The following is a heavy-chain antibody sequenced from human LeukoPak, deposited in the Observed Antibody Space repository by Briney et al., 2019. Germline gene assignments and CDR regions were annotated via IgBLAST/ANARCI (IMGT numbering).Heavy chain of an antibody. J-gene: IGHJ4*02. CDR3: ARGDARIQLWSPPDS. Sequence: GRSLRLSCAASGFTFNSYAMHWVRQAPGKGLEWVAVISYDGSNKYYADSVKGRFTISRDNSKNTLYLQMNSLRAEDTAVYYCARGDARIQLWSPPDSWGQGTLVTVSS. D-gene: IGHD5-18*01. CDR2: ISYDGSNK. V-gene: IGHV3-30-3*01. CDR1: GFTFNSYA.